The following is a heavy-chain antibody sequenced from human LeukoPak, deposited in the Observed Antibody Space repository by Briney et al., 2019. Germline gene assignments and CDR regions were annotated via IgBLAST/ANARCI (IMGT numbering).Heavy chain of an antibody. D-gene: IGHD3-10*01. V-gene: IGHV3-53*01. CDR1: RFSFSAYP. Sequence: SGGSLRLSCEASRFSFSAYPMGWVRQAPGKGLEWVSVLYSGGSTYYADSVKGRFTISRDNSKNMLYLQMNSLRVEDTAVYYCARDYYGAGRLDHWGQGTLVTVSS. J-gene: IGHJ4*02. CDR3: ARDYYGAGRLDH. CDR2: LYSGGST.